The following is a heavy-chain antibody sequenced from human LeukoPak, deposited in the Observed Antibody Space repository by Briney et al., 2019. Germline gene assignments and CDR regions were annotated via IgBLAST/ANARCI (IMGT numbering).Heavy chain of an antibody. J-gene: IGHJ4*02. CDR3: ARELSTTRDY. CDR1: GYTFTSYD. D-gene: IGHD2/OR15-2a*01. CDR2: MNPNSGNT. V-gene: IGHV1-8*01. Sequence: ASVKVSCKASGYTFTSYDINWVRQATGQGLEWMGWMNPNSGNTGYAQKFQGRATMTRDTSISTAYMELSRLRSDDTAVYYCARELSTTRDYWGQGTLVTVSS.